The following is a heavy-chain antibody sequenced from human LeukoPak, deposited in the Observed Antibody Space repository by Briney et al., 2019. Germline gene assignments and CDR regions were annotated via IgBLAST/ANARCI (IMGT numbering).Heavy chain of an antibody. CDR2: ISYDGSNK. V-gene: IGHV3-30*03. Sequence: GGSLRLSCAASGFTFSSYGMHWVRQAPGKGLEWVAVISYDGSNKYYADSVKGRFTISRDNSKNTLYLQMSSLRAEDTAVYYCARGRDILTLFDYWGQGTLVTVSS. CDR3: ARGRDILTLFDY. D-gene: IGHD3-9*01. J-gene: IGHJ4*02. CDR1: GFTFSSYG.